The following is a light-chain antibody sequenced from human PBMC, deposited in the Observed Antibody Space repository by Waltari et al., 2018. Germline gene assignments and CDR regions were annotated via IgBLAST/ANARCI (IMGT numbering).Light chain of an antibody. CDR3: TTWDDSLNGRV. Sequence: QSVLTQPPSASGTPGQRVTISCSGSSSNIGSNTVNWYQQLPGTAPKLLIYSINQRPSVVPDRFSGSKSDTSASLAISGLQSEDEADYYCTTWDDSLNGRVFGGGTKLTVL. CDR1: SSNIGSNT. J-gene: IGLJ3*02. CDR2: SIN. V-gene: IGLV1-44*01.